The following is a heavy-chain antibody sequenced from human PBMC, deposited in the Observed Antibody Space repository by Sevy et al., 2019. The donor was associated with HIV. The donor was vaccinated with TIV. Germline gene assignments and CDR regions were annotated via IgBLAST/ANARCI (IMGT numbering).Heavy chain of an antibody. V-gene: IGHV3-23*01. Sequence: GGSLRLSCAASGFTFSNYAMNWVRQAPGKGLEWVSVISGSGGSGDKTNYADSVKGRFTITRDHSKNSLYLELNSLRAEDTAIYYCGGKDDSSGYFDYWGQGTLVTVSS. D-gene: IGHD3-22*01. J-gene: IGHJ4*02. CDR2: ISGSGGSGDKT. CDR3: GGKDDSSGYFDY. CDR1: GFTFSNYA.